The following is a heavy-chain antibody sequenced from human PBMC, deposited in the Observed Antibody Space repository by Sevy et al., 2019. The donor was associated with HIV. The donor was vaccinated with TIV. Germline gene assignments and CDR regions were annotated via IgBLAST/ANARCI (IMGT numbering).Heavy chain of an antibody. CDR2: ISAYNGNT. J-gene: IGHJ6*02. Sequence: ASVKVSCKASGYTFTSYGISWVRQAPGQGLEWMGWISAYNGNTNYAQKLQGRVTMTTDTSTCTADMELRSLRSDDTAVYYCARGSVVVIEQSFYYYYYGMDVWGQGTTVTVSS. CDR3: ARGSVVVIEQSFYYYYYGMDV. D-gene: IGHD2-21*01. CDR1: GYTFTSYG. V-gene: IGHV1-18*01.